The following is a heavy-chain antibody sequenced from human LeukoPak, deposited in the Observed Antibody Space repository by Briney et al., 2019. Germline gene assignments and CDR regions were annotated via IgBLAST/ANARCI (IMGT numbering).Heavy chain of an antibody. Sequence: SETLSLTCTVSGGFITSSNYYWDWIRQPPGKGLEWFGSFNNGGSTYYNPSLKSRVTISVDTSKNQFSLKLSSVTAPDTAVYYCATSYSTSWPEIDYWGQGTLVTVSS. V-gene: IGHV4-39*01. D-gene: IGHD6-13*01. CDR2: FNNGGST. CDR3: ATSYSTSWPEIDY. CDR1: GGFITSSNYY. J-gene: IGHJ4*02.